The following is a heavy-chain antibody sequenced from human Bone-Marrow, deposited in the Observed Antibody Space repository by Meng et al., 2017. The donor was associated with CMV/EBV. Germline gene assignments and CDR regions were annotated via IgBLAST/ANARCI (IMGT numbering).Heavy chain of an antibody. CDR1: GFKFNTYW. Sequence: GSLRLSCAGSGFKFNTYWMSWVRQAPGKGLEWVASINEDGSEKYYVDSVKDRFTISRDNANNSLYLQMNSLRADDTAVYHCATRSASDYWGQGMLVTVSS. CDR2: INEDGSEK. CDR3: ATRSASDY. V-gene: IGHV3-7*01. J-gene: IGHJ4*02. D-gene: IGHD2-2*01.